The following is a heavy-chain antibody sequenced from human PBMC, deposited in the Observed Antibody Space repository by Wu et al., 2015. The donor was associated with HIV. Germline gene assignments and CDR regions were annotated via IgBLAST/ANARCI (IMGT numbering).Heavy chain of an antibody. V-gene: IGHV1-18*01. J-gene: IGHJ4*02. CDR2: ISGYNGNT. Sequence: QVQLVQSGGEVKKPGASVKVSCKASGYTFTSYGISWVRQSPGQGLEWMGWISGYNGNTDYAQKFQGRVTVTTDTSTNTAYMELRSLRSDDTAVYYCARVYDSSGYLADPDYWGQGTLVTVS. CDR1: GYTFTSYG. CDR3: ARVYDSSGYLADPDY. D-gene: IGHD3-22*01.